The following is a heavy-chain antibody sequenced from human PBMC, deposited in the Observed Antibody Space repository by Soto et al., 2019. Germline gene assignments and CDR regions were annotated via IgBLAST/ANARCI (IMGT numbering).Heavy chain of an antibody. CDR3: TRGITRGYFDD. CDR1: GYCFSSYW. V-gene: IGHV5-51*01. CDR2: IYPGDSDT. D-gene: IGHD2-2*01. Sequence: PGESLTLSCKGSGYCFSSYWIGWVRQMPGKGLEWMGIIYPGDSDTRYSPSFQGQVTISADKSISTAYLQWSSLKPSDTAMDLCTRGITRGYFDDWGQGTRVTVAS. J-gene: IGHJ4*02.